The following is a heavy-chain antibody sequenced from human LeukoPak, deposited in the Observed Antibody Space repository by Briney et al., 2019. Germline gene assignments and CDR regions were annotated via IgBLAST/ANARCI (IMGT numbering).Heavy chain of an antibody. CDR1: GFTFSSSD. CDR3: AKVGYSSGWYFGYYFDY. Sequence: GGSLRLSCAASGFTFSSSDMHWVRQAPGKGLEWVGFIRSKAYGGTTKNAASVKGRFTISRDDSRSIAYLQMNSLKTEDTAVYYCAKVGYSSGWYFGYYFDYWGQGTLVTVSS. CDR2: IRSKAYGGTT. J-gene: IGHJ4*02. V-gene: IGHV3-71*01. D-gene: IGHD6-19*01.